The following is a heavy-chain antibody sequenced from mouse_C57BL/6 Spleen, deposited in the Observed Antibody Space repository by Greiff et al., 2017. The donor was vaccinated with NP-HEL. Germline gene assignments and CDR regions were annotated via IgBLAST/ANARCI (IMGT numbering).Heavy chain of an antibody. J-gene: IGHJ4*01. V-gene: IGHV1-64*01. CDR2: IHPNSGST. Sequence: QVQLQQPGAELVKPGASVKLSCKASGYTFTSYWMHWVKQRPGQGLEWIGMIHPNSGSTNYNEKFKSKATLTVDKSSSTAYMQLSSLTSEDSAVYYCARSNWCYAMDYWGQGTSVTVSS. CDR1: GYTFTSYW. CDR3: ARSNWCYAMDY. D-gene: IGHD4-1*01.